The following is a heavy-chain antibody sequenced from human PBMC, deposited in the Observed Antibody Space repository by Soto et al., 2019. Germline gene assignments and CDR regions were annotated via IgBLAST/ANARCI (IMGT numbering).Heavy chain of an antibody. J-gene: IGHJ4*02. D-gene: IGHD3-3*01. CDR1: GYSFTSYD. CDR2: MNPNSGNT. CDR3: ARGLGIFGVVGAYYFDY. V-gene: IGHV1-8*01. Sequence: GXSVKVSSNASGYSFTSYDMCLVQHSKGKGLEWMGWMNPNSGNTGYAQKFQGRVTMTRNTSISTAYMELSSLRSEDKAVYYCARGLGIFGVVGAYYFDYWGQGTLVTVS.